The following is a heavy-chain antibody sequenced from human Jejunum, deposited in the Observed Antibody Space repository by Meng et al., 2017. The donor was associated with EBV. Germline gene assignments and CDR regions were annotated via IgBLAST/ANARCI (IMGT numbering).Heavy chain of an antibody. Sequence: EVQLVESGGGLVQPGGSLRLSCAASGLTFSSYWMHWVRQVPGKGLVWVSRINRDGSGTSYADSVKGRFTISRDNAKNTLYLQMNSLRAEDTGVYYCARPLFDFWDGPDHWGQGTLVTVSS. D-gene: IGHD3-3*01. V-gene: IGHV3-74*01. CDR2: INRDGSGT. J-gene: IGHJ4*02. CDR1: GLTFSSYW. CDR3: ARPLFDFWDGPDH.